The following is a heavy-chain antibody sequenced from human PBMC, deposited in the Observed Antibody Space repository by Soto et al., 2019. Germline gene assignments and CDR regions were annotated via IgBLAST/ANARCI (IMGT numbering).Heavy chain of an antibody. CDR3: AREETGNDALDI. D-gene: IGHD1-1*01. CDR2: FYHSGST. V-gene: IGHV4-31*11. Sequence: LSLTCAVSGGSLRSATYYWSWIRQHPGKGLEWIGYFYHSGSTYYKPSLRSRVTISLDTSKNQFSLNLRSVTDADTAIYYCAREETGNDALDIWGQGTLVTVSS. CDR1: GGSLRSATYY. J-gene: IGHJ3*02.